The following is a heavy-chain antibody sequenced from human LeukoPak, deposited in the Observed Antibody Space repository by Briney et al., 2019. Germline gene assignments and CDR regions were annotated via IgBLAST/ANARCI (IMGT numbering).Heavy chain of an antibody. CDR1: GYTFTGYY. CDR3: AREYPTNEYCSGGSCTNNWFDP. V-gene: IGHV1-2*02. D-gene: IGHD2-15*01. Sequence: GASVKVSCKASGYTFTGYYMHWVRQAPGQGLEWMGWINPNSGGTNYAQKFQGRVTMTRDTSISTAYMELSRLRSDDMAVYYCAREYPTNEYCSGGSCTNNWFDPWGQGTLVTVSS. J-gene: IGHJ5*02. CDR2: INPNSGGT.